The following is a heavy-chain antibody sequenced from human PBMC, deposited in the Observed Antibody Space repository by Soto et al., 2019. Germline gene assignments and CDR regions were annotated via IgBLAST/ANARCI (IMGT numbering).Heavy chain of an antibody. Sequence: QVQLVQSGAAVKKPGSSVKVSCKASGGTFSSYTISWVRQAPGQGLEWMGRIIPILGIANYAQKFQGRVTITADKSTSTAYMELSSLRSEDTAVYYCARDVRRGYSYGYYGMDVWGQGTTVTVSS. D-gene: IGHD5-18*01. V-gene: IGHV1-69*02. CDR1: GGTFSSYT. CDR2: IIPILGIA. CDR3: ARDVRRGYSYGYYGMDV. J-gene: IGHJ6*02.